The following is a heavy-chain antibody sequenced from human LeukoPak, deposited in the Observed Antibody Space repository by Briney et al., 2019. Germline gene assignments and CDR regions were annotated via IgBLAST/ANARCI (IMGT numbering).Heavy chain of an antibody. Sequence: ASVKVSCKASGYTFSDYYMHWVRQAPGQGLEWMGWINPNNGGTNYAQKFQGRVTMTRDTSISTAYMELSRLRSDDTAVYYCARGYALYSGRYIDFDYWGQGTLVTVSS. J-gene: IGHJ4*02. CDR3: ARGYALYSGRYIDFDY. CDR2: INPNNGGT. V-gene: IGHV1-2*02. CDR1: GYTFSDYY. D-gene: IGHD1-26*01.